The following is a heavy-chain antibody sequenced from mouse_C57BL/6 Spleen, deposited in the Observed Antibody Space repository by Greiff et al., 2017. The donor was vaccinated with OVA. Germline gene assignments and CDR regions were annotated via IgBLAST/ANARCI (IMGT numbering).Heavy chain of an antibody. J-gene: IGHJ3*01. D-gene: IGHD2-1*01. V-gene: IGHV14-4*01. CDR1: GFNIKDDY. CDR3: TTGNPWLAY. CDR2: IDPENGDT. Sequence: EVQLQQSGAELVRPGASVKLSCTASGFNIKDDYMHWVKQRPEQGLEWIGWIDPENGDTEYASKFQGKATITADKSSNTAHLQLSSLTSEDTAVYYCTTGNPWLAYWGQGTLVTVSA.